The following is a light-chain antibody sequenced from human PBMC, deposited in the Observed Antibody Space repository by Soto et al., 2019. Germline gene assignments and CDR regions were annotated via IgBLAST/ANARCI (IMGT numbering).Light chain of an antibody. CDR2: QDT. Sequence: SSELTQPPSVSVSPGQTASITCSGDKLGDKYVCWYQQKPGQSPVLVIYQDTKRPSGIPERFSGSNSGNTATLTISGTQAMDEADYHCQAWDSSTVVFGGGTKLTVL. CDR3: QAWDSSTVV. J-gene: IGLJ2*01. V-gene: IGLV3-1*01. CDR1: KLGDKY.